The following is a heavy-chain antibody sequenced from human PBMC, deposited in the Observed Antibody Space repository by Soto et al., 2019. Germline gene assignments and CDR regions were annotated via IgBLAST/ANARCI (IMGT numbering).Heavy chain of an antibody. Sequence: SQTLSLTCAISGDSVSSNSAAWNWIRQSPSRGLGWLGRTYYRSKWYNDYAVSVKGRITITPDTSKNQFSLQLNSVTPEDTAVYFCARDQRIWKTAQWIQLWCDYWGQGTLVTVSS. CDR2: TYYRSKWYN. J-gene: IGHJ4*02. V-gene: IGHV6-1*01. CDR1: GDSVSSNSAA. D-gene: IGHD5-18*01. CDR3: ARDQRIWKTAQWIQLWCDY.